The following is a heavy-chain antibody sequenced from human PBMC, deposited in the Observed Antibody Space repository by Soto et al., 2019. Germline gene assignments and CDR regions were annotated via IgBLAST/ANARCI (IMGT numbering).Heavy chain of an antibody. V-gene: IGHV3-23*01. CDR1: GFTFTKFA. D-gene: IGHD6-19*01. J-gene: IGHJ4*02. CDR3: AKDRRIAVSHFDF. Sequence: EVQLLESGGGLVQPGGSLRLSCAASGFTFTKFAMSWVRQAPGKGLEWVASISGPGGSTNYAESVKGRFTISIDNSKDTVSLQMHYLRVEDTAVYFCAKDRRIAVSHFDFWGQGTLVTVSS. CDR2: ISGPGGST.